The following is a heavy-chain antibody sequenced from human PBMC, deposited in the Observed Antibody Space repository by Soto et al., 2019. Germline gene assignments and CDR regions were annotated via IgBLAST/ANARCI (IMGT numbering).Heavy chain of an antibody. J-gene: IGHJ6*02. CDR1: GGSFNNYA. Sequence: QVHLVQSGAEVKKPGSSVKVSCKTSGGSFNNYAVSWVRQAPGQGLEWMGGIIPNFDTPNYAQKFQDRVNIIADESTSTVYMELRSFRSNDTAVYYCAVAMVREILIFESSGMHVWGQGTTVIVSS. D-gene: IGHD3-10*01. CDR2: IIPNFDTP. V-gene: IGHV1-69*01. CDR3: AVAMVREILIFESSGMHV.